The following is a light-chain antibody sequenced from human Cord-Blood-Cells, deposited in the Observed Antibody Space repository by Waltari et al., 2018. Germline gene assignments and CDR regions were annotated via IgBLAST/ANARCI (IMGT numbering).Light chain of an antibody. CDR2: AAS. V-gene: IGKV1-39*01. CDR3: QQSYSTLT. CDR1: QSISSY. Sequence: DIQMTQSPSSLSASVGVRVTITCRASQSISSYLNWYQQKPVKAHKLLIYAASSLQSGVPSRFSGSGSGTDFTLTISSLQPEDCATYYCQQSYSTLTFGPGTKVDIK. J-gene: IGKJ3*01.